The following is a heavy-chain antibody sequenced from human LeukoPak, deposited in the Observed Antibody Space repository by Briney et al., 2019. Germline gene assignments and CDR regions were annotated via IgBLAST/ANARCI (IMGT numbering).Heavy chain of an antibody. J-gene: IGHJ4*02. CDR1: GYTFTSYD. Sequence: GASVKVSCKASGYTFTSYDINWVRQATGQGLEWMGWMNPNSGNTGYAQKFQGRVTMTRNTSISTAYMELSRLRSDDTAVYYCARDVGPRIRFSRYWGQGTLVTVSS. D-gene: IGHD3-16*01. V-gene: IGHV1-8*01. CDR2: MNPNSGNT. CDR3: ARDVGPRIRFSRY.